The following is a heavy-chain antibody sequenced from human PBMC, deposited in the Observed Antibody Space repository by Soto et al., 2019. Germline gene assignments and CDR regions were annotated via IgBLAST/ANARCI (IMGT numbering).Heavy chain of an antibody. CDR3: AKGGDYYYYGMDV. V-gene: IGHV3-23*01. CDR1: GSTFSSYA. J-gene: IGHJ6*02. Sequence: LGGSLRLSCAASGSTFSSYAMSWVRQAPGKGLEWVSAISGSGGSTYYADSVKGRFTISRDNSKNTLYLQMNSLRAEDTAVYYCAKGGDYYYYGMDVWGQGTTVTVSS. CDR2: ISGSGGST.